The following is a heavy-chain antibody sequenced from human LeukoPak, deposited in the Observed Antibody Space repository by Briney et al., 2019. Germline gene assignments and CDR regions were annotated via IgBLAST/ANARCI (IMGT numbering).Heavy chain of an antibody. D-gene: IGHD6-19*01. J-gene: IGHJ4*02. CDR2: IRYDGSNK. CDR1: GFTFSSYG. Sequence: GGSLRLSCAASGFTFSSYGMHWVRQAPGKGLEWVAFIRYDGSNKYYADSVKGRFTISRDNAKNSLYLQMNSLRAEDTAVYYCARDSSGWPIYFDYWGQGTLVTVSS. CDR3: ARDSSGWPIYFDY. V-gene: IGHV3-30*02.